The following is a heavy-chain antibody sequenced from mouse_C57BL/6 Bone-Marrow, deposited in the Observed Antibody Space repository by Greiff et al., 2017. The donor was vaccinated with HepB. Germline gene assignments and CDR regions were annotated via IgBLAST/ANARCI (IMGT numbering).Heavy chain of an antibody. Sequence: DVHLVESGGGLVQPGGSLSLSCAASGFTFTDYYMSWVRQPPGKALEWLGFIRNKANGYTTEYSASVKGRFTISRDNSQSILYLQMNALRAEDSATYYCARYLLQRDAMDYWGQGTSVTVSS. CDR1: GFTFTDYY. CDR2: IRNKANGYTT. CDR3: ARYLLQRDAMDY. V-gene: IGHV7-3*01. J-gene: IGHJ4*01.